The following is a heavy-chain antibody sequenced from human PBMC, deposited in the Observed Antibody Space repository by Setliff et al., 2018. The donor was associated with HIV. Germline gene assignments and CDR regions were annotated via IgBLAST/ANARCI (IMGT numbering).Heavy chain of an antibody. V-gene: IGHV4-61*08. CDR1: GGSISSGGYY. J-gene: IGHJ4*02. CDR3: ARGATREFIVGATIFDY. Sequence: PSETLSLTCTVSGGSISSGGYYWSWIRQHPGKGLEWIGYISYSGSTNYNPSLKSRVTISVDTSKNQFSLKLSSVTAADTAVYYCARGATREFIVGATIFDYWGQGTLVTVSS. CDR2: ISYSGST. D-gene: IGHD1-26*01.